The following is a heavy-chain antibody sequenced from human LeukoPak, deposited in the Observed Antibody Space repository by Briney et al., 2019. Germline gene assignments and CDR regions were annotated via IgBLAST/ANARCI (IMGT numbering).Heavy chain of an antibody. CDR3: ARRQYYYDSSGRHYYFDY. CDR1: GYSFTSYW. V-gene: IGHV5-51*01. CDR2: IHPGDSDT. D-gene: IGHD3-22*01. Sequence: AGESLKISCKGSGYSFTSYWIGWVRQMPGKGLEWMGIIHPGDSDTRYSPSFQGQVTISVDKSITTAYLQWSSLKASDTAMYYCARRQYYYDSSGRHYYFDYWGQGTLVTVSS. J-gene: IGHJ4*02.